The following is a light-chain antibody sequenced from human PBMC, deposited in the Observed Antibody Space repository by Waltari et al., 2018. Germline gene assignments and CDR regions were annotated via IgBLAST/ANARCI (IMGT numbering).Light chain of an antibody. CDR2: DAS. CDR3: QQRSNWPLGLT. V-gene: IGKV3-11*01. Sequence: EIVLTQSPATLSLSPGERATLPSRASQSVSSYLTWYPQNPGPAPRLLISDASNRATGVPARFSGSGSGTDFTLTISSLEPEDFAVYYCQQRSNWPLGLTFGGGTKVEIK. J-gene: IGKJ4*01. CDR1: QSVSSY.